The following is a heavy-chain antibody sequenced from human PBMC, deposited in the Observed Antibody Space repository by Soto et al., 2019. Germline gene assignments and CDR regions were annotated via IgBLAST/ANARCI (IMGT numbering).Heavy chain of an antibody. D-gene: IGHD5-18*01. Sequence: GGSLRLSCAASGCTFISYGMHWVRQAPGKGLEWVAVISYDGSNKYYADSVKGRFTISRDNSKNTLYLQMNSLRAEDTAVYYCAKGRPDTAMVVAFDYWGQGTLVTVSS. CDR2: ISYDGSNK. V-gene: IGHV3-30*18. J-gene: IGHJ4*02. CDR1: GCTFISYG. CDR3: AKGRPDTAMVVAFDY.